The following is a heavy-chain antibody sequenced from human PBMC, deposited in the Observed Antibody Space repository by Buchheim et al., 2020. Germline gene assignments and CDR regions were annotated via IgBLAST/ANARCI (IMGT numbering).Heavy chain of an antibody. CDR3: AKDLTPYSSSQGSGNWFDP. CDR2: ISYDGSNK. Sequence: QVQLVESEGGVVQPGRSLRLSCAASGFTFSSYGMHWVRQAPGKGLEWVAVISYDGSNKYYADSVKGRFTISRDNSKNTLYLQMNSLRAEDTAVYYCAKDLTPYSSSQGSGNWFDPWGQGTL. D-gene: IGHD6-6*01. CDR1: GFTFSSYG. J-gene: IGHJ5*02. V-gene: IGHV3-30*18.